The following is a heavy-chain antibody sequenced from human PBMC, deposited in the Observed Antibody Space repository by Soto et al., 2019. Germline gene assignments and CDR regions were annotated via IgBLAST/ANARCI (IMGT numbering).Heavy chain of an antibody. J-gene: IGHJ4*02. Sequence: GGSLRLSCEASGFTFSKFDMHWVRQPTGKGLEWASTIGISGDTYYAVSVKGRFTISRDNAKNSLSLQMNSLRAGDTALYFCARGQEVGAHFFDSWGQGTQVTV. V-gene: IGHV3-13*04. D-gene: IGHD2-15*01. CDR2: IGISGDT. CDR3: ARGQEVGAHFFDS. CDR1: GFTFSKFD.